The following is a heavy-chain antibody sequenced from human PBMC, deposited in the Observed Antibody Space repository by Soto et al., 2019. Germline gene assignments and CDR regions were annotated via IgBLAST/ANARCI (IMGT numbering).Heavy chain of an antibody. CDR3: AAGVTKFDY. D-gene: IGHD4-17*01. J-gene: IGHJ4*02. Sequence: WASVKVSCKVSGNTLSGLPMHWVRQAPGKGLEWMGSLDYEEGERNFAHRFQGRVTVTEDTSTDTAYMDPSSLKSEDTAVYYCAAGVTKFDYWGQGTLVTVSS. CDR1: GNTLSGLP. CDR2: LDYEEGER. V-gene: IGHV1-24*01.